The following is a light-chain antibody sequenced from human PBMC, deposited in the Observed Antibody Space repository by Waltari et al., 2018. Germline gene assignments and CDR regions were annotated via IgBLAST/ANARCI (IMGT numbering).Light chain of an antibody. Sequence: DILVTQPLTSLPLSFVHSVIITCQASENIRKYVNWYQQKPGKAPKLLIYDASTLEVGVPSRFGGGGSGTDFTFTISTLQTEDVATYYCQQYDNLPFTFGQGTKLE. CDR3: QQYDNLPFT. CDR2: DAS. CDR1: ENIRKY. J-gene: IGKJ2*01. V-gene: IGKV1-33*01.